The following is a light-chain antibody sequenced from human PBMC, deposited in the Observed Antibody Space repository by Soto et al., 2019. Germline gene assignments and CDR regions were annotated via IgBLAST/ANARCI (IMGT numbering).Light chain of an antibody. Sequence: DIQITQSPSSVSASVGDRVTITGRASQAIDSWLAWYQQKPGEAPKLLIFTGSLLHSGVPPRFSGSGSGTDFTLTISSLQSEDFAVYFCQQYADWPRTFGQGTKVDIK. CDR1: QAIDSW. CDR2: TGS. CDR3: QQYADWPRT. V-gene: IGKV1-12*01. J-gene: IGKJ1*01.